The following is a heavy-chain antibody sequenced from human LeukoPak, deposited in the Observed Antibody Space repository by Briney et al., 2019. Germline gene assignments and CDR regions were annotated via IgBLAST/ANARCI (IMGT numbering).Heavy chain of an antibody. CDR2: ISYDGSNK. Sequence: GGSLRLSCAASGITFSSYAMHWVRQAPGKGLEWVAVISYDGSNKYYADSVKGRFTISRDNSKNTLYLQMNSLRAEDTAVYYCAREPAIVVVPAANFDYWGQGTLVTVSS. CDR1: GITFSSYA. CDR3: AREPAIVVVPAANFDY. J-gene: IGHJ4*02. D-gene: IGHD2-2*01. V-gene: IGHV3-30*04.